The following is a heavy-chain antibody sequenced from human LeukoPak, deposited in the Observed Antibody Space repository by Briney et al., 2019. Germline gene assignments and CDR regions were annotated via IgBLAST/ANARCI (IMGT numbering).Heavy chain of an antibody. CDR3: ARDPYYYGSGSYSYFDH. CDR1: GFTFDDYG. D-gene: IGHD3-10*01. CDR2: IISSSNYI. J-gene: IGHJ4*02. V-gene: IGHV3-21*01. Sequence: PGGSLRLSCAASGFTFDDYGMNWVRQAPGKGLEWVSGIISSSNYIHYADSVKGRFTISRDNAKNSLYLQMNSLRAEDTAVYYCARDPYYYGSGSYSYFDHWGQGTLVTVSS.